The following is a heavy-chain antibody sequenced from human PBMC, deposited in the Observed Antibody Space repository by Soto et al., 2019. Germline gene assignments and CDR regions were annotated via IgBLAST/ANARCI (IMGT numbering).Heavy chain of an antibody. CDR3: AREYTAWPLAYGLDV. J-gene: IGHJ6*02. V-gene: IGHV3-21*01. Sequence: LRISCVGSGFTFSTYSINWVRQAPGKGLEWVSSISSRSDIYYADSVKGRFTISRDNAKNSVSLQMNSLRAEDTAVYYCAREYTAWPLAYGLDVWGQGTTVTVSS. CDR1: GFTFSTYS. CDR2: ISSRSDI. D-gene: IGHD2-2*02.